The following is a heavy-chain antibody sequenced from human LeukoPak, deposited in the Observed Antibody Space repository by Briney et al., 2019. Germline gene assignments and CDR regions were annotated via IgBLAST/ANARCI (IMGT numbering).Heavy chain of an antibody. D-gene: IGHD2-15*01. CDR1: GFTFSSYS. CDR2: ISSSSSYI. J-gene: IGHJ3*02. Sequence: PGGSLRLSCAASGFTFSSYSMNWVRQAPGKGLEWVSCISSSSSYIYYADSVKGRFTISRQNAKNSLFLQMNSLRAEDTAVYYCARHRSGGSQDDAFDIWGQGTMVTVSS. CDR3: ARHRSGGSQDDAFDI. V-gene: IGHV3-21*05.